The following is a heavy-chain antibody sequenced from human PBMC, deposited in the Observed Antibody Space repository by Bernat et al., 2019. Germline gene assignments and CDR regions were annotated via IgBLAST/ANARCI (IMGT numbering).Heavy chain of an antibody. D-gene: IGHD3-22*01. CDR1: GGSFSGYY. CDR3: ARDPSSGYFFAWGMDV. CDR2: INHSGST. V-gene: IGHV4-34*01. Sequence: QVQLQQWGAGLLKPSETLSLTCAVYGGSFSGYYWSWIRQPPGKGLEWIGEINHSGSTNYNPSLKSRVTISVDTSKNQFSLKLSSVTAADTAVYYCARDPSSGYFFAWGMDVWGQGTTVTVSS. J-gene: IGHJ6*02.